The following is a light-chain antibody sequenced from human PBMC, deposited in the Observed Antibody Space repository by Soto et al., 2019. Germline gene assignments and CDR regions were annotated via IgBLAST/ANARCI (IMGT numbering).Light chain of an antibody. CDR1: SSDVGGYDY. CDR3: SSYTSNYTYV. V-gene: IGLV2-14*01. Sequence: QSALTQPASVSGSPGQSITISCTGTSSDVGGYDYVSWYQQHPGKVPRLMIYDVSNRTSGVSNRFSGTKSGNTASLTISGLQAEDEADYYCSSYTSNYTYVFGTGTKVTVL. CDR2: DVS. J-gene: IGLJ1*01.